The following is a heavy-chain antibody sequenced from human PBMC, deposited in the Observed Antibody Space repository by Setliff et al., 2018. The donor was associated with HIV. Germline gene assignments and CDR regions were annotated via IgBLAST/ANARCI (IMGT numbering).Heavy chain of an antibody. J-gene: IGHJ4*02. CDR2: IIPKSDAT. D-gene: IGHD2-15*01. V-gene: IGHV1-69*06. Sequence: SVMVSCKASGGTFTFYGLNWVRQAPGQGLEWMGKIIPKSDATDYAQKFRGRVTITADKSSNTVYLELTSLTSEDTAVYYCARELGEYCSGGTCYHHYYFDYWGPGTLVTVSS. CDR3: ARELGEYCSGGTCYHHYYFDY. CDR1: GGTFTFYG.